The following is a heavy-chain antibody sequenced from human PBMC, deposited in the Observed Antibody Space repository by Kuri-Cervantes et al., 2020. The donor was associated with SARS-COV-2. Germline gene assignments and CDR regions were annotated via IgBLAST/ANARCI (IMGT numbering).Heavy chain of an antibody. CDR1: GFTFSSYS. CDR2: ISSSSSTI. Sequence: GGSLRLSCAASGFTFSSYSMNWVRQAPGKGLEWVSYISSSSSTIYYADSVKGRFTISRDNAKNSLYLQMNSLRAEDTAVYYCARITSSSGWENFDYWGHGNLVNVSS. J-gene: IGHJ4*01. V-gene: IGHV3-48*01. D-gene: IGHD6-19*01. CDR3: ARITSSSGWENFDY.